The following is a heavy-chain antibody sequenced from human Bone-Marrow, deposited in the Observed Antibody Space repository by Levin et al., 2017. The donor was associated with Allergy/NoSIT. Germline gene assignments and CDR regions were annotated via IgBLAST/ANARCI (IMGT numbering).Heavy chain of an antibody. D-gene: IGHD3-22*01. CDR2: IKSKTDGGTT. CDR1: GFTFTNAW. CDR3: TTLTNFDSSGYPFDY. Sequence: GGSLRLSCTASGFTFTNAWMSWVRQAPGKGLEWVGRIKSKTDGGTTDYAAPVKGRFTISRDDSKNTLYLQMNSLKTEDTAVYYCTTLTNFDSSGYPFDYWGQGTLVTVSS. J-gene: IGHJ4*02. V-gene: IGHV3-15*01.